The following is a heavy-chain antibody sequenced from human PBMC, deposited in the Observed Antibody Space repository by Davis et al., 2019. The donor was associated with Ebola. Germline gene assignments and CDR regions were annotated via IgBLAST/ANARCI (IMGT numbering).Heavy chain of an antibody. CDR2: IWYDGSNK. V-gene: IGHV3-33*08. Sequence: GESLKISYAASGFTFSSYGMHWVRQAPGKGLEWVAVIWYDGSNKYYADSVKGRFTISRDNSKNTLYLQMNSLRAEDTAVYYCARVNGRYSYGFGGMDVWGQGTTVTVSS. J-gene: IGHJ6*02. CDR1: GFTFSSYG. D-gene: IGHD5-18*01. CDR3: ARVNGRYSYGFGGMDV.